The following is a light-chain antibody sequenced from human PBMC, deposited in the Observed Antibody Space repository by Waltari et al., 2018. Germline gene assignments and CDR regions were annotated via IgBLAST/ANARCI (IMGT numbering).Light chain of an antibody. J-gene: IGKJ1*01. CDR1: QSISSY. CDR2: AAS. V-gene: IGKV1-39*01. Sequence: DIQMTHSPSSLSASVGDRVTIPCRASQSISSYLNGYQQKPGKAPKLLIYAASSLQSGVPSEFSGGGSGTDFTLTISSLQPEDFATYYCQQSYSTLWTFGQGTKVEIK. CDR3: QQSYSTLWT.